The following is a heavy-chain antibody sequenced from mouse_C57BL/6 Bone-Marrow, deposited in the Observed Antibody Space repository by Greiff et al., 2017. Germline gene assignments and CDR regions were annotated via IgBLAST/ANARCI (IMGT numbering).Heavy chain of an antibody. J-gene: IGHJ4*01. V-gene: IGHV1-15*01. D-gene: IGHD1-1*01. Sequence: QVQLQQSGAELVRPGASVTLSCKASGYTFTDYEMHWVKQTPVHGLEWIGAIDPETGGTAYNQKFKGKAILTADKSSSTAYMELRSLTSEDSAVYYCTRKDYGSRNAMDYWGQGTSVTVSS. CDR3: TRKDYGSRNAMDY. CDR1: GYTFTDYE. CDR2: IDPETGGT.